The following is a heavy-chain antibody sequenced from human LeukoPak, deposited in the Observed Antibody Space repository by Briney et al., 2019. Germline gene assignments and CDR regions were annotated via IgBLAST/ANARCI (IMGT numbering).Heavy chain of an antibody. CDR1: GGTFSDYI. D-gene: IGHD6-13*01. J-gene: IGHJ4*02. CDR2: IIPTLSSA. V-gene: IGHV1-69*08. Sequence: SVKVSCKASGGTFSDYIVSWVRQAPGQGLEWMGRIIPTLSSANYAQKFQGRVTFTADKSTSTVYMELSSLRSEDTAVYYCARASELTRSSWYVPPFDSWGQGTLVTVSS. CDR3: ARASELTRSSWYVPPFDS.